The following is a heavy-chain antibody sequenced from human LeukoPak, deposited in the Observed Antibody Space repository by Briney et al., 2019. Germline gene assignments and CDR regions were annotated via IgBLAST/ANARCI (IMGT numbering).Heavy chain of an antibody. V-gene: IGHV3-73*01. D-gene: IGHD1-26*01. CDR2: IRSKANSYAT. Sequence: SGGSLRLSCAASGFTFSSYGMSWVRQASGKGLEWVGRIRSKANSYATAYAASVKGRFTISRDDSKNTAYLQMNSLKTEDTAVYYCTTRWGIVGATPADYWGQGTLVTVSS. CDR1: GFTFSSYG. CDR3: TTRWGIVGATPADY. J-gene: IGHJ4*02.